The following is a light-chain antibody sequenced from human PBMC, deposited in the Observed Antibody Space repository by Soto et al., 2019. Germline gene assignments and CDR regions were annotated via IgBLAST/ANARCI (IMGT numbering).Light chain of an antibody. Sequence: EIVLTQSPGTLSLSPGERATLSCRASRTVSTNYLAWFQHKPGQAPRLLIYGASSRATGIPDRFSGSGSATDFTLTINRLEPEDFAVYFCQQYSDSPLTFGGGTKVEIK. CDR3: QQYSDSPLT. CDR2: GAS. CDR1: RTVSTNY. V-gene: IGKV3-20*01. J-gene: IGKJ4*01.